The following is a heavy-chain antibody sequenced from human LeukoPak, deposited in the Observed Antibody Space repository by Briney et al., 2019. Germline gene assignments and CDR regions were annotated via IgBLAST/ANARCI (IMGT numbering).Heavy chain of an antibody. CDR3: GRDRYYDTSGPSFDY. CDR2: IYYSGDT. Sequence: PSETLSLTCTVSDGAIAGYSWSWIRQPPGKGLEWIGYIYYSGDTNYNPSLKSRVTISVDTSKNQFSLKLSSVTAADTAVYYCGRDRYYDTSGPSFDYWGQGTLVTVSS. V-gene: IGHV4-59*01. J-gene: IGHJ4*02. CDR1: DGAIAGYS. D-gene: IGHD3-22*01.